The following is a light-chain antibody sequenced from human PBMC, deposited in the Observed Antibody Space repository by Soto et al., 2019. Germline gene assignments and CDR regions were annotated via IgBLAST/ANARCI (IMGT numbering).Light chain of an antibody. J-gene: IGLJ2*01. CDR2: EVS. V-gene: IGLV2-14*01. CDR1: SSDVGGYNY. Sequence: QSALTQPASVSGSPGQSITISCTGTSSDVGGYNYVSWYQQYPGKAPKLMIYEVSNRPSGVSNRFSGSKSGNTASLTISGLPAEDEADYYCGSYTSSSTLVFGGGTKLTVL. CDR3: GSYTSSSTLV.